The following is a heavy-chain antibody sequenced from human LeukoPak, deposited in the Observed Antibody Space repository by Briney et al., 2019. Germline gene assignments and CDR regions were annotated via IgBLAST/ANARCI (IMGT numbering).Heavy chain of an antibody. J-gene: IGHJ4*02. D-gene: IGHD6-13*01. CDR3: AKAPRIAAGAREFMFDY. V-gene: IGHV3-23*01. Sequence: PGGSLRLSCAASGLTFSSYAMIWVRQAPGKGLEWVSVISGSGGTTYYADSVKGRVTISKDNSKNTLYLQMNSLRAEDTAVYYCAKAPRIAAGAREFMFDYWGQGTLVTVSS. CDR1: GLTFSSYA. CDR2: ISGSGGTT.